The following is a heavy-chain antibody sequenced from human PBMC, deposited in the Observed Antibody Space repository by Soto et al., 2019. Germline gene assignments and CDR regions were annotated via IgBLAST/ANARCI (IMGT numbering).Heavy chain of an antibody. J-gene: IGHJ4*02. CDR2: ISGSGGST. V-gene: IGHV3-23*01. CDR1: GFTFSSYA. Sequence: PGGSLRLSCAASGFTFSSYAMSWVRQAPGKGLEWVSAISGSGGSTYYADSVKGRFTISRDNSKNTLYLQMNSLRAEDTAVYYCAKHRVRGVIRASFDYWGQGTLVTVSS. D-gene: IGHD3-10*01. CDR3: AKHRVRGVIRASFDY.